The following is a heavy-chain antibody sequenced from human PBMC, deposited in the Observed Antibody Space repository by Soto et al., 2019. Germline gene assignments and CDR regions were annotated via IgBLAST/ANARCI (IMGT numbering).Heavy chain of an antibody. J-gene: IGHJ4*02. Sequence: EVQLVESGGGLVQPGGYLILSCAASGFTFTTYWMHWVRQVPGQGLVWVSHVNSDESSTNYADSVKGRFTISRDNAKNTLYLQMSSLRAEDSAVYYCARGGSGNYFNYFDYWGQGSLITVSS. CDR1: GFTFTTYW. CDR3: ARGGSGNYFNYFDY. CDR2: VNSDESST. D-gene: IGHD1-26*01. V-gene: IGHV3-74*01.